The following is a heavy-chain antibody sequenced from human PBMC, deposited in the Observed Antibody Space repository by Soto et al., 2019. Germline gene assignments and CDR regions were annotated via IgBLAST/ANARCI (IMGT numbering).Heavy chain of an antibody. CDR3: ARESHDILTGPPWVWYFDL. CDR2: INDRGSI. CDR1: AGSFSGYY. V-gene: IGHV4-34*02. J-gene: IGHJ2*01. Sequence: QVQIQQWGAGPLRPLETLSLTCGVSAGSFSGYYWAWIRQPPGKGLEGIGEINDRGSINYNPSLKSRVSISLDTSKNHSSLNLRSVTAADTAVYYCARESHDILTGPPWVWYFDLWGRGTLVTVSS. D-gene: IGHD3-9*01.